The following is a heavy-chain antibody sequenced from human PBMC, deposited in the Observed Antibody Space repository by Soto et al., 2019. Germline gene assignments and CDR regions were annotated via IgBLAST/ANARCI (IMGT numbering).Heavy chain of an antibody. Sequence: GASVKVSCTASGGTFSSYAISWVRQAPGHGLEWMGGIIPIFGTATYAQKFQGGVTITADKSTTTAYMELSSLSFEDTVMYYCAMDVIAEAGTGAFDYWGQGTLVTVSS. D-gene: IGHD6-13*01. CDR3: AMDVIAEAGTGAFDY. V-gene: IGHV1-69*06. CDR2: IIPIFGTA. J-gene: IGHJ4*02. CDR1: GGTFSSYA.